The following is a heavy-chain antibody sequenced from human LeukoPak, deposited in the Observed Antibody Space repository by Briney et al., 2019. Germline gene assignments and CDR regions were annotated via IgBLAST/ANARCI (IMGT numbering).Heavy chain of an antibody. CDR1: GFTFGDYA. D-gene: IGHD6-13*01. CDR3: AKGGGSSSWYPLDY. J-gene: IGHJ4*02. V-gene: IGHV3-49*03. CDR2: IRTKPYGGTT. Sequence: GGSLRLSCTASGFTFGDYAMSWFRQAPGKGLEWVGFIRTKPYGGTTEYAASVKGRFTISRDNAKNSLYLQMNSLRAEDTALYYCAKGGGSSSWYPLDYWGQGTLVTVSS.